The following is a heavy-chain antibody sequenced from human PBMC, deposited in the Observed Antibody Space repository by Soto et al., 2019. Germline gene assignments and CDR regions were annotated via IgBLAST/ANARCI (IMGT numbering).Heavy chain of an antibody. CDR2: ISGSGGST. V-gene: IGHV3-23*01. CDR3: AKDNGVVVAVAANFACDF. D-gene: IGHD2-15*01. J-gene: IGHJ3*01. CDR1: GFTFSSYA. Sequence: GGSLRLSCAASGFTFSSYAMSWVRQAPGKGMEWVSAISGSGGSTYYADSVKGRFTISRENSKNTLYLQMNSLRAEDTAVYSCAKDNGVVVAVAANFACDFWGQGTMVTVSS.